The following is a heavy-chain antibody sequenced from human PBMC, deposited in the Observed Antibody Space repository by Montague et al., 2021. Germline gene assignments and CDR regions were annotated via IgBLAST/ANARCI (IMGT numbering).Heavy chain of an antibody. Sequence: CAISGDSVASNDATWNWNRQSPARDLEWLGMTYYRSKWYNEYAISVKSRITVNPDTSKNQFSLLLNSVTPEDTAVYYCARGWQKRFDPWGQGTLVTVSS. CDR1: GDSVASNDAT. V-gene: IGHV6-1*01. CDR3: ARGWQKRFDP. CDR2: TYYRSKWYN. J-gene: IGHJ5*02. D-gene: IGHD5-24*01.